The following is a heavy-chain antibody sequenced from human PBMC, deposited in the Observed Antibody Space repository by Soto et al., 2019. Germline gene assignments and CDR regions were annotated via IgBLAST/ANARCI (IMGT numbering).Heavy chain of an antibody. J-gene: IGHJ6*02. V-gene: IGHV3-48*03. D-gene: IGHD4-17*01. Sequence: PGGSLRLSCAASGFTFSSYEMNWVRQAPGKGLEWVSYISVVGNTIYYADSVKGRFSISRDNAKNSLYLQINSLRAEDTGVYYCARAIGGHYYGDYYYYVLDVWGQGTSVTVSS. CDR3: ARAIGGHYYGDYYYYVLDV. CDR1: GFTFSSYE. CDR2: ISVVGNTI.